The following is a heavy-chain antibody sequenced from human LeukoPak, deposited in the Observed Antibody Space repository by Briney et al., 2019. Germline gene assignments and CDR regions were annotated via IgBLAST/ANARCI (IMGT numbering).Heavy chain of an antibody. J-gene: IGHJ4*02. CDR2: ISAYNGNT. D-gene: IGHD5-12*01. V-gene: IGHV1-18*01. Sequence: ASVKVSCKASGYTFTSYGISWVRQAPGQGLEWMGWISAYNGNTNYAQKLQGRVTMTTDTSTSTAYMELRSLRSDDTAVYYCARGGAYPGYDSVGPLRWGQGTLVTVSS. CDR3: ARGGAYPGYDSVGPLR. CDR1: GYTFTSYG.